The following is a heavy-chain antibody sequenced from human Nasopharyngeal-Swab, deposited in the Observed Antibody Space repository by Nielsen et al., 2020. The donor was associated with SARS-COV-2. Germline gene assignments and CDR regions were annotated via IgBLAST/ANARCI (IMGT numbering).Heavy chain of an antibody. D-gene: IGHD2-21*01. CDR1: GGTFISYA. CDR3: ARPAIAEPYYYFYGMDV. CDR2: IIIIFGTA. Sequence: SVKVFCKASGGTFISYAISWVRQAPGQGLEWMGGIIIIFGTANYAQKFQGRVTITADDSTSTAYMELSSLRSEDTAVYYCARPAIAEPYYYFYGMDVWGQGTTVTVS. V-gene: IGHV1-69*13. J-gene: IGHJ6*02.